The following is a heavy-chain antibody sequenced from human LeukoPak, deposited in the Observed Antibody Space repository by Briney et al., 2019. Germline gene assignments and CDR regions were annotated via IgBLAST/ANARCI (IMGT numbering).Heavy chain of an antibody. V-gene: IGHV3-74*03. CDR2: INGYGSSK. CDR3: ARDAPGNTALDY. Sequence: GGSLRLSCAASGFTFVSYWMHWVGQAPGKGLVGVSRINGYGSSKEFADSVKGRFTISKDNAKNTLYLQMNSLRAEDTAVYYCARDAPGNTALDYWGQGTLVTVSS. CDR1: GFTFVSYW. D-gene: IGHD5-18*01. J-gene: IGHJ4*02.